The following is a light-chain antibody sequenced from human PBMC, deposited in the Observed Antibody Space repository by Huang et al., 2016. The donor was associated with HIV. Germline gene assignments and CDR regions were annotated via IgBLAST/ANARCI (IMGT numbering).Light chain of an antibody. CDR1: QDINSA. CDR2: AAS. CDR3: QQFNGFSLT. J-gene: IGKJ4*01. V-gene: IGKV1-13*02. Sequence: AIQLTQSPPPLSASAGDRVTITCRASQDINSALAWYQQKPGTAPKLLIYAASNLKSGVPSRFSGSGSGTDFTLSISSLQPEDFATYYCQQFNGFSLTFGGGTRVEIK.